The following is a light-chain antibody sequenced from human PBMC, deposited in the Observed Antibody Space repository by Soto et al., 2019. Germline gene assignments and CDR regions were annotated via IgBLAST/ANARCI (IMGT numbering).Light chain of an antibody. CDR3: QQYNNWPPYT. J-gene: IGKJ2*01. V-gene: IGKV3-15*01. Sequence: EIVMTQSPATLSVSPGERATLSCRASQSVSSNLAWYQQKPGQAPRLLIYGASTRATVIPARFSGSGSGTEFTLTFSSLQSEDFAVYYCQQYNNWPPYTFGQGTKLEIK. CDR1: QSVSSN. CDR2: GAS.